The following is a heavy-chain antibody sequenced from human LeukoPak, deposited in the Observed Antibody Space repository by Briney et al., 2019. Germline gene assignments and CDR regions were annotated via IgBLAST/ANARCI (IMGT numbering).Heavy chain of an antibody. CDR1: GGSISSGSYY. J-gene: IGHJ6*03. CDR2: IYTSGST. V-gene: IGHV4-61*02. D-gene: IGHD4-17*01. Sequence: SETLSLTCTVSGGSISSGSYYWSWIRQPAGKGLEWIGRIYTSGSTNYNPSLKSRVTISVDTSKNQFSLKLSSVTAADTAVYYCARDRAPTVTTGYYYYMDVWGKGTTVTISS. CDR3: ARDRAPTVTTGYYYYMDV.